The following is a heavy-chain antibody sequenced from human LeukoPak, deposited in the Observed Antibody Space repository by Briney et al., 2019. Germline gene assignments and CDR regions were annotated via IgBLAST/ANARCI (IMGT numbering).Heavy chain of an antibody. CDR3: ARDSHIAGAAYYFDY. D-gene: IGHD6-13*01. J-gene: IGHJ4*02. CDR2: ISAYSGNT. Sequence: GASVKVSCKASGYTFSAYGISWVRQAPGQGLEWMGYISAYSGNTNYAQRLQGRVTMTTDTSTSTAYMELRSLRSDDTAVYFCARDSHIAGAAYYFDYWGQGTLVTVSS. V-gene: IGHV1-18*01. CDR1: GYTFSAYG.